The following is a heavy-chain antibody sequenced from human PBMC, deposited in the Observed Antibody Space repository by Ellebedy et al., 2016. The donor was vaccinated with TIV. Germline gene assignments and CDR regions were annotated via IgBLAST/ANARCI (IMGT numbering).Heavy chain of an antibody. CDR2: IWYDGSNK. J-gene: IGHJ6*02. CDR3: VAGGYSYDNAGGYYLGMDV. V-gene: IGHV3-33*08. Sequence: GESLKISCAASGFTFSSYGMHWVRQAPGKGLEWVAVIWYDGSNKYYADSVKGRFTISRDNSKNTLYLQMNSLRAEDTAVYYCVAGGYSYDNAGGYYLGMDVWGQGTTVTVSS. D-gene: IGHD5-18*01. CDR1: GFTFSSYG.